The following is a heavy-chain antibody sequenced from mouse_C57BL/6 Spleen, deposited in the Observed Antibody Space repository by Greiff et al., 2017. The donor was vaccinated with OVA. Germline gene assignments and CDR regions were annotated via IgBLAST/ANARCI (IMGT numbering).Heavy chain of an antibody. CDR1: GFTIKDYY. Sequence: EVQGVESGAELVKPGASVKLSCTASGFTIKDYYMHWVKQRTEQGLEWIGRIDPEDGETNYAPKLQGKATITADTSSNTSYLQLSSLTSEDTAFYYCARGGIYYGYDVDFDYWGQGTTLTVSS. D-gene: IGHD2-2*01. J-gene: IGHJ2*01. V-gene: IGHV14-2*01. CDR2: IDPEDGET. CDR3: ARGGIYYGYDVDFDY.